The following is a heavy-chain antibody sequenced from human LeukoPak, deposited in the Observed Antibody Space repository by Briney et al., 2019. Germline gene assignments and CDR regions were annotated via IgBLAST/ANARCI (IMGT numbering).Heavy chain of an antibody. V-gene: IGHV1-46*04. CDR3: VRDGEVIIKPAASFPHDAFDI. CDR1: GYTFTSYY. J-gene: IGHJ3*02. CDR2: INPSGGRT. D-gene: IGHD3-10*01. Sequence: ASLKVSSKASGYTFTSYYMHWVRHAPGQGLERMGIINPSGGRTNYAPKLQGRVTMTRDTATSTVYMELSSLRSEDTAVYYCVRDGEVIIKPAASFPHDAFDIGGQGTRVIVFS.